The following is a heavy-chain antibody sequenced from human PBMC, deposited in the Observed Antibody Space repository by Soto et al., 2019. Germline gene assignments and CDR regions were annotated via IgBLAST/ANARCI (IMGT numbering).Heavy chain of an antibody. CDR3: AKDWYYYDSSGPWGD. Sequence: QVQLVESGGGVVQPGRSLRLSCAASRFTFSSYGMHWVRQAPGKGLEWVAVISYDGSNKYYADSVKGRFTISRDNSKNTLYLQMNSLRAEDTAVYYCAKDWYYYDSSGPWGDWGQGTLVTVSS. CDR2: ISYDGSNK. J-gene: IGHJ4*02. V-gene: IGHV3-30*18. D-gene: IGHD3-22*01. CDR1: RFTFSSYG.